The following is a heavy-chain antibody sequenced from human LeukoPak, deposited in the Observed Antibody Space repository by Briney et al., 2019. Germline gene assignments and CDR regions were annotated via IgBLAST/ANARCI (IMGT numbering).Heavy chain of an antibody. J-gene: IGHJ4*02. CDR3: ARGYDYGDYVGDFDY. D-gene: IGHD4-17*01. V-gene: IGHV1-18*01. Sequence: ASVKVSFKASAYTFTSYPNTWVRQAHGQGLGWMGWITTYNGNTNYAQKHSGRVRITTDTSTSTAYMDLRGLRSDDTAVYYRARGYDYGDYVGDFDYWGQGTLVTVSS. CDR2: ITTYNGNT. CDR1: AYTFTSYP.